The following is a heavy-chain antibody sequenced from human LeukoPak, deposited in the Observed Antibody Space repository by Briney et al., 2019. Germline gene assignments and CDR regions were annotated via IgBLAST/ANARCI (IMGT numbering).Heavy chain of an antibody. J-gene: IGHJ6*02. CDR3: ARKKTGATNGLDV. D-gene: IGHD1-1*01. V-gene: IGHV4-39*01. CDR1: GGSISSGGYY. CDR2: ISYSGRT. Sequence: SETLSLTCTVSGGSISSGGYYWSWIRQPPGEGPEWIGSISYSGRTHYNPSLKSRVSISVDTSKNQFSLNLSSVTAADTAVYYCARKKTGATNGLDVWGQGTTVTVSS.